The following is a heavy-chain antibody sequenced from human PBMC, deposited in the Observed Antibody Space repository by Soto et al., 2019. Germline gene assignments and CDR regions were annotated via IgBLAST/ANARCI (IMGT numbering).Heavy chain of an antibody. Sequence: GASVKVSCKASGYTFTSYDINWVRQATGQGLEWMGWMNPNSGNTGYAQKFQGRVTMTRNTSISTAYMELSSLRSEDTAVYYCARGNAIRQWLVRDYYYYYMDVWGKGTTVTVSS. V-gene: IGHV1-8*01. D-gene: IGHD6-19*01. J-gene: IGHJ6*03. CDR3: ARGNAIRQWLVRDYYYYYMDV. CDR2: MNPNSGNT. CDR1: GYTFTSYD.